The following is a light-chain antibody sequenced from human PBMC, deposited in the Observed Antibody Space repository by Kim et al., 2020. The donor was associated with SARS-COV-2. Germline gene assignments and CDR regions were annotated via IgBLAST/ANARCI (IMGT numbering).Light chain of an antibody. CDR3: QQSYSTPFT. Sequence: AGGYRVTITGRASQSISSDLNWYQQKPGKAPKLLIYAASSVQSGVPSRFSGSGYGTDFTLTISSLQPEDFATYYCQQSYSTPFTFGPGTKVDIK. V-gene: IGKV1-39*01. CDR1: QSISSD. CDR2: AAS. J-gene: IGKJ3*01.